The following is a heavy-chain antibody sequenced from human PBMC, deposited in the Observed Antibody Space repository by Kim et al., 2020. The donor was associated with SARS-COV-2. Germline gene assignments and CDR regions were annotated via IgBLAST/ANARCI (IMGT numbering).Heavy chain of an antibody. CDR2: IYYSGST. Sequence: SETLSLTCTVSGGSISSSSYYWGWIRQPPGKGLEWIGSIYYSGSTYYNPSLKSRVTISVDTSKNQFSLKLSSVTAADTAVYYCARPYYYGSGIMVDYWGQGTLVTVSS. CDR3: ARPYYYGSGIMVDY. V-gene: IGHV4-39*01. J-gene: IGHJ4*02. D-gene: IGHD3-10*01. CDR1: GGSISSSSYY.